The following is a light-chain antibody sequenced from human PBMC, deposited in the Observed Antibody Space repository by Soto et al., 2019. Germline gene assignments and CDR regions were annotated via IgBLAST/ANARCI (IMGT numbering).Light chain of an antibody. Sequence: IQLTQSPSSLSASGGDRVTISCRASHASSSYLSLYQQKPGKAPKLLIYAASTLQSGVPSRFSGSGSGTDFTLTISSLQPEDFATYYCQRHDTYPPFGPGTKVDIK. CDR3: QRHDTYPP. CDR2: AAS. J-gene: IGKJ3*01. V-gene: IGKV1-9*01. CDR1: HASSSY.